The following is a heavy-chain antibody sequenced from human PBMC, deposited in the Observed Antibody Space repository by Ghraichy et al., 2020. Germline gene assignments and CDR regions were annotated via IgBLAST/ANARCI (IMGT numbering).Heavy chain of an antibody. CDR3: STETFYYASKSYTIDH. CDR2: IYWDGDK. V-gene: IGHV2-5*02. D-gene: IGHD3-10*01. J-gene: IGHJ4*02. CDR1: GFSLNTSGVG. Sequence: SGPTLVKPTQTLTLTCTFSGFSLNTSGVGVVWIRQPPGKAPEWLALIYWDGDKRYSPSLKSRLTITKDTSKNQVVLTMTNMDPVDTATYYCSTETFYYASKSYTIDHWGQGTLVVVSS.